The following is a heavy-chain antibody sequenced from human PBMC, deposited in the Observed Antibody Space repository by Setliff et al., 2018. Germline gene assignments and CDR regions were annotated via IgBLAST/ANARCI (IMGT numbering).Heavy chain of an antibody. CDR3: ARARYCSSTSCYYYYYMDV. Sequence: PGESLTISCAASGFTFSYYWMSWVRQAPGKGLEWVANIQQDGSEKYHVDSVMGRFTISRDNAKNTLYLQMNSLRAEDTAVYYCARARYCSSTSCYYYYYMDVWGKGTTVTVSS. CDR2: IQQDGSEK. J-gene: IGHJ6*03. CDR1: GFTFSYYW. V-gene: IGHV3-7*01. D-gene: IGHD2-2*01.